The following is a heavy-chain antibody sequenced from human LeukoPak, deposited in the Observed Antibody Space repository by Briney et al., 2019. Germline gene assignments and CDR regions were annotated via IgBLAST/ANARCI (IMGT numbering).Heavy chain of an antibody. CDR1: GFTFRSFA. CDR2: ISGSGGST. V-gene: IGHV3-23*01. Sequence: GGSLRLSCAASGFTFRSFAMSWVRQAPGKGLEWVSVISGSGGSTNHTDSVKGRFTISRDNSKNTLYLQMKSLRAEDTAVYYCAKHGSGRYFDYWGQGTLVTVSS. J-gene: IGHJ4*02. D-gene: IGHD6-19*01. CDR3: AKHGSGRYFDY.